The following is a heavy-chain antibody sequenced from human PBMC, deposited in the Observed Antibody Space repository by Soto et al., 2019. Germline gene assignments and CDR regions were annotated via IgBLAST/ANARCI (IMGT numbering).Heavy chain of an antibody. CDR1: GDSVSSNSAA. CDR2: TYYRSKWYD. D-gene: IGHD6-6*01. Sequence: SQTLSLTCVISGDSVSSNSAAWNWIRQSPSRGLEWLGRTYYRSKWYDDYAVSVRSRITINPDTSKNQFSLQLNSVTPEDTAVYYCARVDLRRSSLFWFDPWGQGTPVTVSS. J-gene: IGHJ5*02. V-gene: IGHV6-1*01. CDR3: ARVDLRRSSLFWFDP.